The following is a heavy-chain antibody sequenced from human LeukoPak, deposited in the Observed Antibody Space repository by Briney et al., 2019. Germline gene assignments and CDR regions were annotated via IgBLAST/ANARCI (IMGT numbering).Heavy chain of an antibody. CDR3: ARDPRPKRGYSYGYYWYFDL. D-gene: IGHD5-18*01. Sequence: PGGSLRLSCAASGFTFSSYWMSWVRQAPGKGLEWVANIKQDGSEKYYVDSVKGRFTISRDNAKNSLYLQMNSLRAEDTAVYYCARDPRPKRGYSYGYYWYFDLWGRGTLVTVSS. J-gene: IGHJ2*01. CDR2: IKQDGSEK. V-gene: IGHV3-7*01. CDR1: GFTFSSYW.